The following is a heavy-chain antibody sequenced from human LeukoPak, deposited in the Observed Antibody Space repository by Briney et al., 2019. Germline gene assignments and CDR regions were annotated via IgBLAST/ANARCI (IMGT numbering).Heavy chain of an antibody. CDR1: GFTFSSYG. J-gene: IGHJ4*02. V-gene: IGHV3-33*06. Sequence: GGSLGLSCAASGFTFSSYGMHWVRQAPGKGLEWVAVIWYDGSNKYYADSVKGRFTISRDNSKKTLYLQMNSLRAEDTPVYYCAKERLGYCSGGSCYVFDYWGQGTLVTVSS. CDR2: IWYDGSNK. CDR3: AKERLGYCSGGSCYVFDY. D-gene: IGHD2-15*01.